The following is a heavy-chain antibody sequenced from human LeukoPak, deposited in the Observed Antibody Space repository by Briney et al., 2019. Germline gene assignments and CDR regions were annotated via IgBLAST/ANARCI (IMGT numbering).Heavy chain of an antibody. D-gene: IGHD3-22*01. CDR1: GDSITRNY. J-gene: IGHJ4*02. CDR2: IYNSGNT. CDR3: ARGSFDSSGYYVFDY. Sequence: SETLSLTCTVSGDSITRNYWSWIRQPAGKGLEWIGRIYNSGNTNYSPSLESRVTMSTDTSKNQFSLKLTSVTAADTAVYYCARGSFDSSGYYVFDYWGQGTLVTVSS. V-gene: IGHV4-4*07.